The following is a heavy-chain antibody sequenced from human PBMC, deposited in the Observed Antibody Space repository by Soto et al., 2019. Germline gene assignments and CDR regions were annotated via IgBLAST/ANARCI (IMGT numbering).Heavy chain of an antibody. CDR2: INPSDSYT. CDR3: ARLGYCTGTSCYTFDS. D-gene: IGHD2-2*02. V-gene: IGHV5-10-1*01. J-gene: IGHJ4*02. CDR1: GYSFTRYW. Sequence: PGESLKISCQGSGYSFTRYWIGWVREGPGKGLEWMGRINPSDSYTTYSPSFQGHVTISTDKSFSTAYLQWSGLKASDTAMYYCARLGYCTGTSCYTFDSWGQGTLVTVSS.